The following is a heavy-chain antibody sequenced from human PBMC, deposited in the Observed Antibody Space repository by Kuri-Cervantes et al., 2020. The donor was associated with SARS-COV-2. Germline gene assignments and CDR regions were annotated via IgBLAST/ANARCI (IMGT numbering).Heavy chain of an antibody. J-gene: IGHJ6*02. V-gene: IGHV4-39*01. CDR2: IYYSGST. CDR3: ASLKGVVIAIFGMDV. Sequence: GSLRLSCTVSGCSISSSSYYWGWIRQPPGKGLEWIGSIYYSGSTYYNPSLKSRVTISVDTSKNQFSLKLSSVTAADTAVYYCASLKGVVIAIFGMDVWGQGTTVTVSS. CDR1: GCSISSSSYY. D-gene: IGHD3-3*01.